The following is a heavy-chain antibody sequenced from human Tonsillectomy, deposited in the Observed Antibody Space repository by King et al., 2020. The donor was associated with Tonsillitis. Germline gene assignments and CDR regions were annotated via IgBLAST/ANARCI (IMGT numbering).Heavy chain of an antibody. D-gene: IGHD3-16*02. CDR3: VKDRGITFGGIIAPVFDS. V-gene: IGHV3-9*01. CDR2: ISWNSGRF. Sequence: VQLVESGGGLVQPGRSLRLSCVASGFKFNDFAMHWVRHSPGRGLEWVSGISWNSGRFGFADSVKGRFNISRDNDRNALYLQMNSLRAEDTALYYCVKDRGITFGGIIAPVFDSWGLGTLVTVSS. CDR1: GFKFNDFA. J-gene: IGHJ4*02.